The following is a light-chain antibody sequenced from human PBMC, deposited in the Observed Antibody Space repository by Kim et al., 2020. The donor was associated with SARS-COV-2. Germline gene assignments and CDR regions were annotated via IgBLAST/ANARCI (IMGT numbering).Light chain of an antibody. J-gene: IGKJ4*01. CDR2: SAS. CDR3: QQLSSYPLA. CDR1: QGISSY. V-gene: IGKV1-9*01. Sequence: ASVGDRVTITFRASQGISSYLAWYQQRPGLAPKVLIYSASTLRRGVPSRFSGSGSGTDFTLTISSLQPEDFATYYCQQLSSYPLAFGGGTKVDIK.